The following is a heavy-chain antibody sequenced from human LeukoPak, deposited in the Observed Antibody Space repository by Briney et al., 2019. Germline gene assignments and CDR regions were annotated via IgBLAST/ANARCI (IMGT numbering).Heavy chain of an antibody. CDR2: IYYSGST. V-gene: IGHV4-39*07. J-gene: IGHJ4*02. CDR1: GGSISSSSYY. CDR3: ARLFDSGRGGSAGSQ. D-gene: IGHD1-26*01. Sequence: SETLSLTCTVSGGSISSSSYYWGWIRQPPGKGLEWIGSIYYSGSTYYNPSLKSRVTISVDTSKNQFSLKLSSVTAADTAVYYCARLFDSGRGGSAGSQWGQGTLVTVSS.